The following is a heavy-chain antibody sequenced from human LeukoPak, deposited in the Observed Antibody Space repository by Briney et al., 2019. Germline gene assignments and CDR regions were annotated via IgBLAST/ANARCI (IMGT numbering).Heavy chain of an antibody. V-gene: IGHV1-18*01. CDR1: GYTFTSYG. CDR3: ARDTYYDILTGYYVPPFDY. Sequence: ASVKVSCKASGYTFTSYGISWVRQAPGQGLEWMGWISAYNGNTNYAQKLQGRVTMTTDTSTSTAYMELRSLRSDDTAVCYCARDTYYDILTGYYVPPFDYWGQGTLVTVSS. CDR2: ISAYNGNT. J-gene: IGHJ4*02. D-gene: IGHD3-9*01.